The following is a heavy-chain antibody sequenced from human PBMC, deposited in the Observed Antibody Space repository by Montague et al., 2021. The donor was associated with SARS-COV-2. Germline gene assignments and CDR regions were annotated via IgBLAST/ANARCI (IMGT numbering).Heavy chain of an antibody. CDR1: GGSFSGYY. D-gene: IGHD3-3*02. CDR2: NNYSGST. Sequence: SETRSLTCAVYGGSFSGYYWTWIRQPPGKGLEWIGENNYSGSTNYNPSLKSRVTMSVDMSKNQFSLKLRSVTAADTAVYYCARGRGLAVLSDFYYYGMDVWGQGTTVTVSS. J-gene: IGHJ6*02. CDR3: ARGRGLAVLSDFYYYGMDV. V-gene: IGHV4-34*01.